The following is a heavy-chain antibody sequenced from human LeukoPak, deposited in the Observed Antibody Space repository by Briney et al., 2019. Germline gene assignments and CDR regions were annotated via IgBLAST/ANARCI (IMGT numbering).Heavy chain of an antibody. Sequence: SETLSLTCTVSGGSISRGGDYWSWIRQHPGKGLEWIGYIYSNGRGAYYNPSLKSRVTISVDTSQNQFSLNLNSVTAADTAVYYCGGSSIPAAGRVVDYWGQGTLVTVSS. CDR3: GGSSIPAAGRVVDY. V-gene: IGHV4-31*03. D-gene: IGHD6-13*01. CDR1: GGSISRGGDY. J-gene: IGHJ4*02. CDR2: IYSNGRGA.